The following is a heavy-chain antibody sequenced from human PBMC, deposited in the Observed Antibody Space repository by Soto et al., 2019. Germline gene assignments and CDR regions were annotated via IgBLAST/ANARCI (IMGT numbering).Heavy chain of an antibody. J-gene: IGHJ4*02. Sequence: PSQTLSLTCVISGDSVSSNSAAWNWIRQSPSRGLEWLGRTYYRSKWYNDYAVSVKSRITINPDTSKNQFSLQLNSVTPEDTAVYYCARDRSWYSGSEPTGFDYWGQGTLVTVSS. CDR3: ARDRSWYSGSEPTGFDY. CDR2: TYYRSKWYN. V-gene: IGHV6-1*01. D-gene: IGHD6-13*01. CDR1: GDSVSSNSAA.